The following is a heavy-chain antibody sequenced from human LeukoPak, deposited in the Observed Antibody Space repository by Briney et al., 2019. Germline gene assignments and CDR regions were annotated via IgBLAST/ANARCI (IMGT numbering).Heavy chain of an antibody. CDR2: INQSETP. J-gene: IGHJ2*01. CDR1: GGPISSYY. CDR3: ARENWHFDL. V-gene: IGHV4-34*01. Sequence: PSETLFLTCTVSGGPISSYYWSWIRQSPGKGLEWNGEINQSETPKYNASLESRDNLSMDTSKNQFSLKLTSVTAADTAVYYCARENWHFDLWGRGTLVTVSS.